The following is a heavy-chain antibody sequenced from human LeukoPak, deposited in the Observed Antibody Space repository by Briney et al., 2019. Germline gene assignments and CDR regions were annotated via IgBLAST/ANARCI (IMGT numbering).Heavy chain of an antibody. CDR1: GGSISSSSYY. Sequence: SETLSLTCTVSGGSISSSSYYWGWIRQPPGKGLEWIGSIYYSGSTYYNPSLKSRVTISVGTSKNQFSLKLSSVTAADTAVYYCARRHHCSSTSCYVNFDYWGQGTLVTVSS. D-gene: IGHD2-2*01. V-gene: IGHV4-39*01. CDR2: IYYSGST. J-gene: IGHJ4*02. CDR3: ARRHHCSSTSCYVNFDY.